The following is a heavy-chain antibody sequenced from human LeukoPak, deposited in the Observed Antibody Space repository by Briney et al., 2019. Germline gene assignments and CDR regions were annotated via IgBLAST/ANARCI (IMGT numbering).Heavy chain of an antibody. CDR1: GYTFTGYR. J-gene: IGHJ5*02. D-gene: IGHD3-22*01. CDR3: ARDSRGYYNWFDP. CDR2: INPNTGGT. Sequence: ASVKVSCKAPGYTFTGYRMHWVRQAPGQGLEWMGWINPNTGGTNYAQKFQGRVTMTRDTSISAAYMELSRLTSDDTAVYYCARDSRGYYNWFDPWGQGTLVTVSS. V-gene: IGHV1-2*02.